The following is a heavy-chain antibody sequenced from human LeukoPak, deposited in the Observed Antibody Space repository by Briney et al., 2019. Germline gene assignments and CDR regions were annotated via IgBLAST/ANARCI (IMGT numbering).Heavy chain of an antibody. CDR3: ARGCLEAGVSCYGRFDN. J-gene: IGHJ4*02. CDR1: GFTFSSHG. D-gene: IGHD2-2*01. Sequence: GGSLRLSCAASGFTFSSHGMHWVRQAPGKGLERVAVMLADGSHKFYADSVKGRVTISRDNSKNTVDLQMNSLRAEDTAVYYCARGCLEAGVSCYGRFDNWGQGTLVTVSS. CDR2: MLADGSHK. V-gene: IGHV3-33*01.